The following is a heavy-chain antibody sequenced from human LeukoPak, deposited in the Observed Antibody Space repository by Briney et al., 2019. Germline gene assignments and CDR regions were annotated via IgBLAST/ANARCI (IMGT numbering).Heavy chain of an antibody. CDR1: GGSISSYY. CDR2: IYTSGST. J-gene: IGHJ4*02. Sequence: SETLSLACTVSGGSISSYYWSWIRQPAGKGLEWLGRIYTSGSTNYNPSLKSRVTISVDKSKNQFSLKLSSVTAADTAVYYCARDYYGSGSLYYFDYWGQGTLVTVSS. V-gene: IGHV4-4*07. D-gene: IGHD3-10*01. CDR3: ARDYYGSGSLYYFDY.